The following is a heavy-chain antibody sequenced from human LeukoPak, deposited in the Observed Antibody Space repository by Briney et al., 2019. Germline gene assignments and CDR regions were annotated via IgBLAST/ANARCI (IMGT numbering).Heavy chain of an antibody. CDR2: INHSGST. D-gene: IGHD1-26*01. CDR1: GGSFSGYY. CDR3: ARGQDSGSYFDY. V-gene: IGHV4-34*01. Sequence: PSETLSLTCAVYGGSFSGYYWSWIGQPPGKGLEWIGEINHSGSTNYNPSLKSRVTISVDTSKNQFSLKLSSVTAADTAVYYCARGQDSGSYFDYWGQGTLVTVSS. J-gene: IGHJ4*02.